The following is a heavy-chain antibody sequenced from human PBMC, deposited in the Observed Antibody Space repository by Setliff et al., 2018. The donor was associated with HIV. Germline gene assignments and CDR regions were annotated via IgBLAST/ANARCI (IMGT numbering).Heavy chain of an antibody. V-gene: IGHV4-61*02. D-gene: IGHD2-15*01. J-gene: IGHJ4*02. CDR1: GASLTRGYYY. CDR2: MYTSGSI. CDR3: ARSGCKGGSCWSHSVMVY. Sequence: KTSETLSLTCTVSGASLTRGYYYWSWIRQPAGKGLEWIGRMYTSGSINYNPSLESRVTIALDTPENQLFLNLTSMSAADSAVYYCARSGCKGGSCWSHSVMVYWGQGALVTVSS.